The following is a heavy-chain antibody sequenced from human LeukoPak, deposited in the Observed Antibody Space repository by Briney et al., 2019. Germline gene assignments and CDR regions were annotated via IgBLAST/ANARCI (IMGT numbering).Heavy chain of an antibody. J-gene: IGHJ6*03. D-gene: IGHD2-2*01. V-gene: IGHV1-46*01. Sequence: ASVKVSCKASGYTFTSYYMHWVRQAPGLGLEWMGIINPSGGSTSYAQKFQGRVTMTRDMSTSTVYMELSSLRSEDTAVYYCARDAYCSSTSTPGYCYYYYYMDVWGKGTTVTVSS. CDR2: INPSGGST. CDR1: GYTFTSYY. CDR3: ARDAYCSSTSTPGYCYYYYYMDV.